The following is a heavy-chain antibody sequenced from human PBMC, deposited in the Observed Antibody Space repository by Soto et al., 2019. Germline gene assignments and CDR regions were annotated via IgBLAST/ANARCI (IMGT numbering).Heavy chain of an antibody. V-gene: IGHV3-11*01. Sequence: GGSMRLCCAASEFTFSDYYMSWFRQAPGKGLEWVSYISSSGSTIYYTDSVKGRFTISRDNAKNSLYLQMNSLRAEDTAVYYCARVGPPSDYCGQGTLVTVSS. CDR3: ARVGPPSDY. CDR2: ISSSGSTI. CDR1: EFTFSDYY. J-gene: IGHJ4*02.